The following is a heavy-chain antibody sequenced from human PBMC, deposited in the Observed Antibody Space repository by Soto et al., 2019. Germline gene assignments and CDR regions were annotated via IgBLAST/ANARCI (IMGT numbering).Heavy chain of an antibody. CDR1: GYTFTGYY. D-gene: IGHD6-6*01. CDR2: INPNGGDA. Sequence: SVKVSCKTSGYTFTGYYIHWVRQAPGQGLEWMGWINPNGGDAKYAQKFQGRVTMTRDPSTAYMQLSTLSSDDTAVYYCARSLSTIGARPDYWGQGTLVTVSS. V-gene: IGHV1-2*02. J-gene: IGHJ4*02. CDR3: ARSLSTIGARPDY.